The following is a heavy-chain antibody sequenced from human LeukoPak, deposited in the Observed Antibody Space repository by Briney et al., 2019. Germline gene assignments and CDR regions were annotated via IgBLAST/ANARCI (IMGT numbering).Heavy chain of an antibody. Sequence: GGSLRLSCAASGFTFSSYAMSWVRQAPGKGLEWVSAISGSGGSTYYADSVKGRFTISRDNSKNTMYLQMNSLRAEDTAVYYCAKSLRITIFGVVALFDYWGQGTLVTVSS. CDR1: GFTFSSYA. J-gene: IGHJ4*02. CDR2: ISGSGGST. V-gene: IGHV3-23*01. CDR3: AKSLRITIFGVVALFDY. D-gene: IGHD3-3*01.